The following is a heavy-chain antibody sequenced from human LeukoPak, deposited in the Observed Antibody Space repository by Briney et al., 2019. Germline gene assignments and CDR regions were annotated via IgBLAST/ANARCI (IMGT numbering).Heavy chain of an antibody. CDR3: ARDLERGVAASVDLGY. J-gene: IGHJ4*02. Sequence: TGGSLRLSCAASGFTFSSYAMHWVRQAPGKGLEWVAVISYDGSNKYYADSVKGRFTISRDNSKNTLYLQMNSLRAEDTAVYYCARDLERGVAASVDLGYWGQGTLVTVSS. CDR1: GFTFSSYA. D-gene: IGHD2-15*01. V-gene: IGHV3-30*04. CDR2: ISYDGSNK.